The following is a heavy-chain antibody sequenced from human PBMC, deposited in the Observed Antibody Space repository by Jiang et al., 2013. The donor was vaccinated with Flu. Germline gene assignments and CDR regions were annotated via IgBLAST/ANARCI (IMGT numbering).Heavy chain of an antibody. CDR2: IDWDDDK. J-gene: IGHJ6*02. CDR1: GFSLSNGMC. D-gene: IGHD1-1*01. Sequence: VKPTQTLTLTCTFSGFSLSNGMCVSWIRQPPGKALEWLARIDWDDDKFYTPSLTTRLTISKDTSRSQVVLTMTNMDPVDTATYYCARLLNGGSTGQFRAYFAMDVWGQGTTVTVSS. V-gene: IGHV2-70*16. CDR3: ARLLNGGSTGQFRAYFAMDV.